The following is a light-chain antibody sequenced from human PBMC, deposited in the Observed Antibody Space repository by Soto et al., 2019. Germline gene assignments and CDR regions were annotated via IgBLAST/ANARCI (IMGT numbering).Light chain of an antibody. V-gene: IGLV2-14*01. CDR3: SSYTSSSTPVV. J-gene: IGLJ2*01. CDR1: SSDVGGYNY. CDR2: EVS. Sequence: QSALTQPPSASGSPGQSVTISCTGTSSDVGGYNYVSWYQHHPGKAPKLMIYEVSNRPSGVSNRFSGSKSGNTASLTISGLQAEDEADYYCSSYTSSSTPVVFGGGTKLTVL.